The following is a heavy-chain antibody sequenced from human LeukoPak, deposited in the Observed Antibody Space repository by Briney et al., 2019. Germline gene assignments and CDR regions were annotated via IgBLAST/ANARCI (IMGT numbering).Heavy chain of an antibody. J-gene: IGHJ4*02. CDR3: AKVRYSSGWYPDFDY. CDR2: ISGSGGST. CDR1: GFTFSNAW. Sequence: GGSLRLSCAASGFTFSNAWMSWVRQAPGKGLKWVSAISGSGGSTYYADSVKGRFTISRDNSKNTLYLQMNSLRAEDTAVYYCAKVRYSSGWYPDFDYWGQGTLVTVSS. D-gene: IGHD6-19*01. V-gene: IGHV3-23*01.